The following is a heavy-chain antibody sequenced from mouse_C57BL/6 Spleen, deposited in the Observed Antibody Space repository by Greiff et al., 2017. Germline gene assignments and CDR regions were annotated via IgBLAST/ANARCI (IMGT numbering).Heavy chain of an antibody. CDR1: GFTFSSYG. D-gene: IGHD4-1*02. J-gene: IGHJ3*01. CDR3: ARHASTGGFAY. Sequence: EVKVVESGGDLVKPGGSLKLSCAASGFTFSSYGMSWVRQTPDKRLEWVATISSGGSYTYYPDSVKGRFTISRDNAKNTLYLQMSLLKSEDTAMYYCARHASTGGFAYWGQGTLVTVSA. V-gene: IGHV5-6*01. CDR2: ISSGGSYT.